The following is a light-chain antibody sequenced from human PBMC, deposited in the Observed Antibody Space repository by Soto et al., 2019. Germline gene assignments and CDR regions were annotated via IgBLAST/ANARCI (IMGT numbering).Light chain of an antibody. CDR2: GAS. V-gene: IGKV3-20*01. Sequence: EIVLTQPPGTLSLSPGERATLSCRASQSISSSYLAWYQQKPGQAPRLLIYGASSRATGIPDRFGGSGSGTDFTLTISRLDPEDFAVYYCQHYGTSPGTFGQGTKV. CDR1: QSISSSY. CDR3: QHYGTSPGT. J-gene: IGKJ1*01.